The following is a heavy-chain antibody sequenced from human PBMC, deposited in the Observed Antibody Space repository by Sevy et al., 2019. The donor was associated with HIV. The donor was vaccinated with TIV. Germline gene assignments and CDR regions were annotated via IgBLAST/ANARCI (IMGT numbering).Heavy chain of an antibody. J-gene: IGHJ4*02. CDR3: ASTSCSGGSCYSLIDA. Sequence: GGSLRLSCAASGFTVSGNYMSWVRQAPGKGLEWVSVIYSGGSTYYADSVKGRFTISRDISKTTLYLQMNSLRFEDTAVYYCASTSCSGGSCYSLIDAWGQGTLVTVSS. V-gene: IGHV3-66*02. CDR2: IYSGGST. D-gene: IGHD2-15*01. CDR1: GFTVSGNY.